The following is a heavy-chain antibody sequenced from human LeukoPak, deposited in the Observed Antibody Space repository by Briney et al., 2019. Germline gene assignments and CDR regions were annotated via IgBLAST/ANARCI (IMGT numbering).Heavy chain of an antibody. Sequence: SETLSLTCAVYGGSFSGYYWSWIRQPPGKGLEWIGEINHSGSTNYNPSLKSRVTISVDTSKNQFSLKLSSVTAADTAVYYCARVCPRIAAAELGYWGQGTLVTVSS. CDR2: INHSGST. J-gene: IGHJ4*02. CDR1: GGSFSGYY. V-gene: IGHV4-34*01. D-gene: IGHD6-13*01. CDR3: ARVCPRIAAAELGY.